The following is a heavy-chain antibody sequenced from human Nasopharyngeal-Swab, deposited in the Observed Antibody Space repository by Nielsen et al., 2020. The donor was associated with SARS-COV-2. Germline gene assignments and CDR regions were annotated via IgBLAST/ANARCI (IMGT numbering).Heavy chain of an antibody. CDR2: IYPGDSDT. Sequence: GESLKISCTGSGSSFTSYWIGWVRQMPGKGLEWMGIIYPGDSDTRYSPSFQGQVTISADKSISTAFLQWSSLKASDTAMYYCARRPSAYCSGGSCYSPNSDYYYGMDVWGQGTTVTVSS. J-gene: IGHJ6*02. CDR3: ARRPSAYCSGGSCYSPNSDYYYGMDV. CDR1: GSSFTSYW. V-gene: IGHV5-51*01. D-gene: IGHD2-15*01.